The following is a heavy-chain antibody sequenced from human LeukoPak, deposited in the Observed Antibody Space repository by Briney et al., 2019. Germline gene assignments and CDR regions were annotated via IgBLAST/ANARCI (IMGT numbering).Heavy chain of an antibody. CDR3: ARSIVGATIMDY. Sequence: PSETLSLTCTVSGGSISSYYWSWIRQPPGKGLEWIGYIYYSGSTNYNPSLKSRVTISVDTSKNQFSLKLSSVTAADTAVYYCARSIVGATIMDYWGQRTLVTVSS. CDR2: IYYSGST. J-gene: IGHJ4*02. CDR1: GGSISSYY. V-gene: IGHV4-59*01. D-gene: IGHD1-26*01.